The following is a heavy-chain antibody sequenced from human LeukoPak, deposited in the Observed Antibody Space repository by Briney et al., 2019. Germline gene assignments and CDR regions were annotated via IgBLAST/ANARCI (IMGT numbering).Heavy chain of an antibody. V-gene: IGHV3-23*01. Sequence: GESLRLSCAASGFTFSDYAMSWVRQAPGKGLEWVSTISGSGGSTYYADSVKGRFTFSRDNSKSTLYLQMSSLRAEDSAVYYCARFSTEGFDYWGQGTLVTVSS. D-gene: IGHD2-2*01. CDR2: ISGSGGST. CDR3: ARFSTEGFDY. CDR1: GFTFSDYA. J-gene: IGHJ4*02.